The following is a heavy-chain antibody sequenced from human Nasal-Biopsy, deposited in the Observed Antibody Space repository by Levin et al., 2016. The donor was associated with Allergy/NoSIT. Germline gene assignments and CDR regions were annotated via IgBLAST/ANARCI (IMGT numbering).Heavy chain of an antibody. CDR2: INNDGTST. J-gene: IGHJ4*02. CDR3: ARAHNYAAGSRIDY. Sequence: GESLKISCAASGFTFSDHYMDWVRQAPGKGPVWVSVINNDGTSTTYADSVKGRFTISRDNAKNTLYVEMNGLRVEDTAVYYCARAHNYAAGSRIDYWGQGSLVTVSS. D-gene: IGHD3-10*01. CDR1: GFTFSDHY. V-gene: IGHV3-74*03.